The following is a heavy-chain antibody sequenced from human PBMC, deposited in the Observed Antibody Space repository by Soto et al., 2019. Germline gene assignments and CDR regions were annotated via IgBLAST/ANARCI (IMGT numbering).Heavy chain of an antibody. Sequence: ASVKVSCKVSGYTLTELSMHWVRQAPCKGREWMGGFDPEEGETIYAQKFQGRVSMTEDTSKDSDYMELSRLRSEDTAVYYCATGSGYYHTRDAFDIWGQGTMVTVSS. D-gene: IGHD3-22*01. J-gene: IGHJ3*02. V-gene: IGHV1-24*01. CDR3: ATGSGYYHTRDAFDI. CDR1: GYTLTELS. CDR2: FDPEEGET.